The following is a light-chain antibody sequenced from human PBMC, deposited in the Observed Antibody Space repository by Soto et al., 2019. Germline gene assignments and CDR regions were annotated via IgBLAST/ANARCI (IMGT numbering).Light chain of an antibody. V-gene: IGKV4-1*01. CDR2: WAS. J-gene: IGKJ2*02. Sequence: DIVMTQSPDSLAVSLGERATINCKSSQSVLYSSNNKNYLAWYQQKPGQPPKLLIYWASTRESGVPDRFSGSGSGKECALTISSLQAEDGAVYYCQRNYSTPPCTFGLGTKLEIK. CDR3: QRNYSTPPCT. CDR1: QSVLYSSNNKNY.